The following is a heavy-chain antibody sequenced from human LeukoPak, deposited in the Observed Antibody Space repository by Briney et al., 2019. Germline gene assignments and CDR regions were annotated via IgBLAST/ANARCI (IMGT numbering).Heavy chain of an antibody. D-gene: IGHD3-3*01. J-gene: IGHJ4*02. V-gene: IGHV4-34*01. CDR1: GGSFSGYY. CDR3: WRCLGVVRHCFDY. Sequence: PSETLSLTCAVYGGSFSGYYSSWIRQPPGRGLEWIGEINHNRGRKYNPSLRSRVDISVDTSKNQFYLKLSCVTAADKGVYYCWRCLGVVRHCFDYWGEGTMV. CDR2: INHNRGR.